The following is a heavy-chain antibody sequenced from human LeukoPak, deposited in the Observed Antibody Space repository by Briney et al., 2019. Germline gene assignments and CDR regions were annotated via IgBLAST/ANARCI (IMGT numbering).Heavy chain of an antibody. J-gene: IGHJ4*02. Sequence: GGSLRLSCAASGFTFRNHWMHWVRQTPGKGLVWVSRISSDGSSTTYADSVKGRFTISRDNAKNTLYLQMNNPRAEDTAMYYCARDQRVTGRPDIDYWGQGTLVIVSS. CDR1: GFTFRNHW. V-gene: IGHV3-74*03. CDR2: ISSDGSST. D-gene: IGHD6-6*01. CDR3: ARDQRVTGRPDIDY.